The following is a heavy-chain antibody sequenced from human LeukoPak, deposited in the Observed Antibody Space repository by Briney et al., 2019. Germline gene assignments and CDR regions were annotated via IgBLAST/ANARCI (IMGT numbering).Heavy chain of an antibody. CDR2: LYSGGNT. CDR3: ARDMGAVRGLIIFDY. D-gene: IGHD3-10*01. Sequence: GGSLRLSCAPSGFTVSDTHMSWVRQAPGKGLEWVSLLYSGGNTYYADSVKGRFTISRDNSKNTLFLQMDSLRAEDTAVYYCARDMGAVRGLIIFDYWGQGTLVTVSS. J-gene: IGHJ4*02. V-gene: IGHV3-66*01. CDR1: GFTVSDTH.